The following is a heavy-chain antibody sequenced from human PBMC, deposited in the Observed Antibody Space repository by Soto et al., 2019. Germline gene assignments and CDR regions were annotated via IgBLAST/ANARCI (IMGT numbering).Heavy chain of an antibody. CDR3: ARVSSSWYKDYFDY. D-gene: IGHD6-13*01. Sequence: QVQLVQSGAEVKKPGSSVKVSCKASGGTFSNYASSWVRQAPGHGLEWMGGIIPIFGTTNYAQRFQGRVTITADESTSTAYMELSSLRSEDTAVYYCARVSSSWYKDYFDYWGQGTLVTVSS. V-gene: IGHV1-69*12. J-gene: IGHJ4*02. CDR1: GGTFSNYA. CDR2: IIPIFGTT.